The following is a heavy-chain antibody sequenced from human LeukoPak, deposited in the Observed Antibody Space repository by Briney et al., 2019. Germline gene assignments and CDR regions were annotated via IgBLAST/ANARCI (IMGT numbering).Heavy chain of an antibody. CDR2: INSDGSTT. Sequence: PGGSLRLSCAASGFTFSNYWMHWVRQAPGKGLEWVSRINSDGSTTNYADSVKGRITVSRDNAKNSLYLQMNSLRAEDTALYYCARDRVFDYWGQGTLVTVSS. V-gene: IGHV3-74*01. CDR3: ARDRVFDY. J-gene: IGHJ4*02. D-gene: IGHD6-13*01. CDR1: GFTFSNYW.